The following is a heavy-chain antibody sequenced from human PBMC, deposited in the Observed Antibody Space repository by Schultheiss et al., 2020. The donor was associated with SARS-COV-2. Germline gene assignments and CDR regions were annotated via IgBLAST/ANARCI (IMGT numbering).Heavy chain of an antibody. Sequence: GGSLRLSCAASGFTFSSYGMHWVRQAPGKGLVWVSSISSSSSYIYYADSVKGRFTISRDNAKNSLYLQMNSLRAEDTAVYYCASDTCTNGVCLYWYFDLWGRGTLVTVSS. CDR1: GFTFSSYG. V-gene: IGHV3-21*01. CDR2: ISSSSSYI. D-gene: IGHD2-8*01. J-gene: IGHJ2*01. CDR3: ASDTCTNGVCLYWYFDL.